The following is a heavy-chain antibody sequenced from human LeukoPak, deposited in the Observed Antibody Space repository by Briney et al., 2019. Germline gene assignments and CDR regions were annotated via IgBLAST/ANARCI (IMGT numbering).Heavy chain of an antibody. Sequence: SETLSLTCIVSGGSISSSSYYWGWIRQPPGKGLEWIGSIYYSGSTYYNPSLKSRVTISVDTSKNQFSLKLSSVTAADTAVYYCARDRSMVRGPRVDYWGQGTLVTVSS. CDR1: GGSISSSSYY. V-gene: IGHV4-39*07. D-gene: IGHD3-10*01. CDR2: IYYSGST. J-gene: IGHJ4*02. CDR3: ARDRSMVRGPRVDY.